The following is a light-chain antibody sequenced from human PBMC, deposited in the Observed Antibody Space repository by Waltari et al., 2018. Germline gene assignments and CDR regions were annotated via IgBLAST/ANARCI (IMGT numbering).Light chain of an antibody. CDR1: QSLSSNY. CDR2: GAF. J-gene: IGKJ1*01. V-gene: IGKV3-20*01. Sequence: EIVLTQSPGTLSLSQGARATLSCRASQSLSSNYLAWYQQKPGQAPSLLIYGAFNRATGIPDRFSGSGSGTDFTLTISRLEPEDFAVYYCQQYGNSPRTFGQGTKVEI. CDR3: QQYGNSPRT.